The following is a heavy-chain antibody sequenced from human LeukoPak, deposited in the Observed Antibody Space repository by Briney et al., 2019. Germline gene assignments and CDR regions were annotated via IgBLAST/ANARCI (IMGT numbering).Heavy chain of an antibody. CDR3: AKENVLQWFGELY. V-gene: IGHV3-11*01. J-gene: IGHJ4*02. CDR2: ISSSGSTI. D-gene: IGHD3-10*01. CDR1: GFTFSDYY. Sequence: GGSLRLSCAASGFTFSDYYMSWIRQAPGKGLEWVSYISSSGSTIYYADSVKGRFTISRDNSKNTLYLQMNSLRAEDTAVYYCAKENVLQWFGELYWGQGTLVTVSS.